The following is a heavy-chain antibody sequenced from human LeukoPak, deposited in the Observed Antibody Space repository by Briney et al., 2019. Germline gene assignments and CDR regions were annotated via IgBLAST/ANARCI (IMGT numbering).Heavy chain of an antibody. D-gene: IGHD2-2*02. CDR3: AKGYCSSTSCYIVPGAFDI. CDR2: ISGSGGST. CDR1: GFTFSSYA. Sequence: PGGSLRLSCAASGFTFSSYAMSCVRQAPGKGLEWVSAISGSGGSTYYADSVKGRFTISRDNSKNTLYLQMNSLRAEDTAVYYCAKGYCSSTSCYIVPGAFDIWGQGTMVTVSS. J-gene: IGHJ3*02. V-gene: IGHV3-23*01.